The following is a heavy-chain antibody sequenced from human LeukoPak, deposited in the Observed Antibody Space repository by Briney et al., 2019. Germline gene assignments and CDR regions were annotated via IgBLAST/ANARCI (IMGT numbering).Heavy chain of an antibody. J-gene: IGHJ4*02. D-gene: IGHD2-2*01. CDR1: GFTFDDYA. Sequence: GRSLRLSCAASGFTFDDYAMHWVRQAPGKGLEWVSGISWNSGSIGYADSVKGRFTISRDNAKNSLYLQMNSLRAEDTALYYCAKGSCSSTSCPHDYWGQGTLVTVFS. V-gene: IGHV3-9*01. CDR2: ISWNSGSI. CDR3: AKGSCSSTSCPHDY.